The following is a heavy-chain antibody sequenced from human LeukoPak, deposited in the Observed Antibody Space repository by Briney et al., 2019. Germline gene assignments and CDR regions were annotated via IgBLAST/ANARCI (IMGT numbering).Heavy chain of an antibody. V-gene: IGHV3-23*01. D-gene: IGHD3-22*01. CDR2: ISGSGGST. Sequence: GGSLRLSCRGSGFSFSGYSMNWVRQAPGKGLEWVSVISGSGGSTYYADSVKGRFTISRDNSKNTLHLQMNSLRAEDTALYYCAKMGSGFYSEFDFWGQGTLVTVSS. CDR1: GFSFSGYS. J-gene: IGHJ4*02. CDR3: AKMGSGFYSEFDF.